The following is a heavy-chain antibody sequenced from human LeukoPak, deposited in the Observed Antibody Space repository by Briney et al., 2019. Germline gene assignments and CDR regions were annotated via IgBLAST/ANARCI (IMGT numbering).Heavy chain of an antibody. CDR2: IYYSGNA. J-gene: IGHJ4*02. CDR3: ARAGYDSSGYSTYYFDY. V-gene: IGHV4-31*03. D-gene: IGHD3-22*01. Sequence: PSETLSLTCTVSGGSINSGGYYWSWIRHHPGKGLEGIGYIYYSGNAYYNPSLKSRVTISVDTSKNQFSLKLSSVTAADTAVYYCARAGYDSSGYSTYYFDYWGQGTLVTVSS. CDR1: GGSINSGGYY.